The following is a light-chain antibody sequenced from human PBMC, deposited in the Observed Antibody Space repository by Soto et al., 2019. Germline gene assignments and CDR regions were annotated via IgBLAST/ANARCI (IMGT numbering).Light chain of an antibody. CDR1: SSDVGAFDS. V-gene: IGLV2-8*01. J-gene: IGLJ1*01. CDR3: SSYAGRNNYV. Sequence: ALTQPPSASGSPGQSVTISCTGSSSDVGAFDSVSWYQQHPHKAPQIIIYEVSKRPSGVPDRFSGSKSGNTASLTVSGLQADDEADYFCSSYAGRNNYVFGTGTKV. CDR2: EVS.